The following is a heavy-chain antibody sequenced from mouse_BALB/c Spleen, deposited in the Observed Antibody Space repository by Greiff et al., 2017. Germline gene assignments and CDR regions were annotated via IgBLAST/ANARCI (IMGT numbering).Heavy chain of an antibody. D-gene: IGHD1-1*01. CDR3: ARSGHYYGSSSWFAY. Sequence: QVQLQQSGPELVKPGASVRISCKASGYTFTSYYIHWVKQRPGQGLEWIGWIYPGNVNTKYNEKFKGKATLTADKSSSTAYMQLSSLTSEDSAVYFCARSGHYYGSSSWFAYWGQGTLVTVSA. J-gene: IGHJ3*01. CDR2: IYPGNVNT. CDR1: GYTFTSYY. V-gene: IGHV1S56*01.